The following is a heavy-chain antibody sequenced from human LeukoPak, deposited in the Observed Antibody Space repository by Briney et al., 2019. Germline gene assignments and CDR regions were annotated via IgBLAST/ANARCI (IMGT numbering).Heavy chain of an antibody. J-gene: IGHJ5*02. V-gene: IGHV1-46*01. CDR3: ARDNSVGDIAWWFDP. CDR1: GYTFSDYY. CDR2: INPTGTAT. D-gene: IGHD3-10*01. Sequence: GASVKVSCKASGYTFSDYYLHWLRQAPGQGLEWVGLINPTGTATLYAQKFQGRITLTRDMSTSTDYMELRSLKSEDTAVYYCARDNSVGDIAWWFDPWGQGTLVTISS.